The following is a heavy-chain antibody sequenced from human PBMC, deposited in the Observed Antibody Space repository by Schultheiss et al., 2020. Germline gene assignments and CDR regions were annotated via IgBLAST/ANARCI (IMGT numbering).Heavy chain of an antibody. Sequence: GGSLRLSCAASGFTFSSYAMHWVRQAPGKGLEWVAVISYDGSNKYYAGSVKGRFTISRDNSKNTLYLQMNSLRAEDTAVYYCARVHRAVQHYYDSSGYFQHWGQGTLVTVSS. D-gene: IGHD3-22*01. CDR3: ARVHRAVQHYYDSSGYFQH. V-gene: IGHV3-30-3*01. CDR2: ISYDGSNK. CDR1: GFTFSSYA. J-gene: IGHJ1*01.